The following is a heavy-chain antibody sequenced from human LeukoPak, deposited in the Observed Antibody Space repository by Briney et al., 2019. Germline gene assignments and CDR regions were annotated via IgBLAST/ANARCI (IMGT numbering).Heavy chain of an antibody. Sequence: NTSETLSLTCTVSGGSISTYYWSWNRQPPGKGLEWIGYIDYSGSTNYSPSLKSRVTISVDTSKNQFSLKLSSVTAADTAVYYCARWVTASSIDYWGQGTLVTVSS. J-gene: IGHJ4*02. CDR1: GGSISTYY. CDR3: ARWVTASSIDY. D-gene: IGHD6-6*01. CDR2: IDYSGST. V-gene: IGHV4-59*08.